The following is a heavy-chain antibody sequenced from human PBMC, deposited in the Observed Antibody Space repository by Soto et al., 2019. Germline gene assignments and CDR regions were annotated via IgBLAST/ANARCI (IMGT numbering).Heavy chain of an antibody. D-gene: IGHD2-15*01. CDR2: MNPNSGNT. Sequence: GASVKVSCKASGYTFTSYDINWVRQATGQGLEWMGWMNPNSGNTGYAQKFQGRVTMTRNTSISTAYMELSSLRSEDTAVYYCARGRKIVVVVAATRDYYYYMDVWGKGTTVTVSS. J-gene: IGHJ6*03. CDR3: ARGRKIVVVVAATRDYYYYMDV. CDR1: GYTFTSYD. V-gene: IGHV1-8*01.